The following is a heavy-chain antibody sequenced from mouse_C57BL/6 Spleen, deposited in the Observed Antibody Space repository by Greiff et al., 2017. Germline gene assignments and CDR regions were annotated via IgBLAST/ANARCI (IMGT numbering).Heavy chain of an antibody. D-gene: IGHD2-3*01. Sequence: QVQLQQSGAELVRPGTSVKGSCKASGYAFTNYWIEWVKQRPGQGLEWIGVINPGSGGTNYNEKFKGKATLTADKSSSTAYMQLSSLTSEDSAVYFCARSDGYLRGDYAMDYWGQGTSVTVSS. CDR1: GYAFTNYW. CDR3: ARSDGYLRGDYAMDY. CDR2: INPGSGGT. V-gene: IGHV1-54*01. J-gene: IGHJ4*01.